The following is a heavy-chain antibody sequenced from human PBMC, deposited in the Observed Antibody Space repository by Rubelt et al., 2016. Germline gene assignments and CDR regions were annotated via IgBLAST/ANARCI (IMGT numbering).Heavy chain of an antibody. J-gene: IGHJ3*02. Sequence: QLQLQESGPGLVKPSETLSLTCAVYGGSFSGYYWSWIRQPPGKGLEWIGEINHSGSTNYNPSLKSRVTISVDTSKNQFSLKLSSVTAADTAVYYCARGSLYCSSTSCYQDAFDIWGQGTMVTVSS. CDR1: GGSFSGYY. CDR3: ARGSLYCSSTSCYQDAFDI. CDR2: INHSGST. D-gene: IGHD2-2*01. V-gene: IGHV4-34*01.